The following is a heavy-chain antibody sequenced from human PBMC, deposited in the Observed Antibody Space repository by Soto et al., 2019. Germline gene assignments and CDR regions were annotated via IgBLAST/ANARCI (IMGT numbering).Heavy chain of an antibody. Sequence: ETLSLTCTVSGGSISSSSYYWGWIRQPPGKGLEWIGSIYYSGSTHYNPSLKSRVTISADTPKNQFSLKLSSVTAADTAVYYCAKGYCSSTSCHGWFDLWGRGTLVTVSS. CDR2: IYYSGST. D-gene: IGHD2-2*01. J-gene: IGHJ2*01. V-gene: IGHV4-39*01. CDR1: GGSISSSSYY. CDR3: AKGYCSSTSCHGWFDL.